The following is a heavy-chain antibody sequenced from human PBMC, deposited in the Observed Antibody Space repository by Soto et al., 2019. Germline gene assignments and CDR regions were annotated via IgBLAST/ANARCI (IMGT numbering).Heavy chain of an antibody. D-gene: IGHD3-10*01. CDR3: ARRNELLKTPYWFDP. Sequence: ASGKVSCKASGYTFTGYYMHWVRQAPGQGLEWMGWINPNSGGTNYAQKFQGRVTMTRDTSISTAYMELSRLRSDDTAVYYCARRNELLKTPYWFDPWGQGTLGTVSS. V-gene: IGHV1-2*02. J-gene: IGHJ5*02. CDR1: GYTFTGYY. CDR2: INPNSGGT.